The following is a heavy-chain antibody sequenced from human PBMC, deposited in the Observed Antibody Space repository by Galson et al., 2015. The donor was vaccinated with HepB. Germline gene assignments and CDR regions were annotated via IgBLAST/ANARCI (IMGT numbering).Heavy chain of an antibody. CDR1: GFSFVDYT. Sequence: SLRLSCAASGFSFVDYTMHWVRLVPGKGLEWVSLISWDGDNTYYADSVKGRFTISRDNSENSLYLQMNSLRTEDSALYYCAKDIGSITMAGYYYYNMDVWGQGTTVTVSS. D-gene: IGHD6-19*01. V-gene: IGHV3-43*01. J-gene: IGHJ6*02. CDR2: ISWDGDNT. CDR3: AKDIGSITMAGYYYYNMDV.